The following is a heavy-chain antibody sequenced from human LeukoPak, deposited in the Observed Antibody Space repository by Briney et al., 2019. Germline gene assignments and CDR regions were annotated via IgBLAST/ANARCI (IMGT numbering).Heavy chain of an antibody. V-gene: IGHV6-1*01. CDR2: TYYRSKWYY. J-gene: IGHJ6*02. CDR1: GDSVSSNSAA. D-gene: IGHD7-27*01. Sequence: SQTLSLTCAISGDSVSSNSAAWNWIRQSPSRGLEWLGRTYYRSKWYYDYAASVRSRIIINPDTSKNQFSLQLSSVTPEDTAVYYCARVPGDLLYGMDVWGQGTTVIVSS. CDR3: ARVPGDLLYGMDV.